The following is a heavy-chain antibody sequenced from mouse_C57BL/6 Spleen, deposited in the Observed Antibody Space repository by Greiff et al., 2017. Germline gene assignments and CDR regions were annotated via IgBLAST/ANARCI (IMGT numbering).Heavy chain of an antibody. J-gene: IGHJ2*01. CDR2: IYPGSGST. CDR3: ASYYGNYPSYFDY. V-gene: IGHV1-55*01. D-gene: IGHD2-1*01. CDR1: GFTFTSYW. Sequence: QVQLQQPGAELVKPGASVKMSCKASGFTFTSYWITWVKQRPGQGLEWIGDIYPGSGSTNYNEKFKSKATLTVDTSSSTAYMQLSSLTSEDSAVYYCASYYGNYPSYFDYWGQGTTLTVSS.